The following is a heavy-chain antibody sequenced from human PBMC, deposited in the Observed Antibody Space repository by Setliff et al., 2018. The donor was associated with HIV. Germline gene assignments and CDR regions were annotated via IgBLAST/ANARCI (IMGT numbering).Heavy chain of an antibody. Sequence: SETLSLTCTVSGGSISSSSHYWGWIRKPPGKGLEWIGSIYYSGSTYANPSLKSRVTISVDTSKNQFSLNLSSVTAADTAVYYCVGSTIAAAVYYYYYYMDVWGKGTTVTVSS. CDR3: VGSTIAAAVYYYYYYMDV. V-gene: IGHV4-39*01. D-gene: IGHD6-13*01. CDR1: GGSISSSSHY. CDR2: IYYSGST. J-gene: IGHJ6*03.